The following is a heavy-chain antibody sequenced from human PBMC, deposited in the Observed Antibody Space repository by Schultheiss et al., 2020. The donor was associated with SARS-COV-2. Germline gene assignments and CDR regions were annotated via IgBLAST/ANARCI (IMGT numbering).Heavy chain of an antibody. Sequence: SVKVSCKASGYTFTNYGITWVRQAPGQGLEWMGGIIPLFGTANYALKFQGRVTITADESTSTAYVELRSLRSDDTAVYYCARGPVTTDIDYYYYGMDVWGQGTTVTVSS. CDR2: IIPLFGTA. V-gene: IGHV1-69*13. D-gene: IGHD4-17*01. J-gene: IGHJ6*02. CDR3: ARGPVTTDIDYYYYGMDV. CDR1: GYTFTNYG.